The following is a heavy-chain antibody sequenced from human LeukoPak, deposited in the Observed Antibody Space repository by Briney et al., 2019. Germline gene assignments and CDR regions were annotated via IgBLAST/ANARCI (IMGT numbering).Heavy chain of an antibody. Sequence: ASVKVSCKTSGFTFIAYYMHWVRQAAGQGLEWMGWFNPNSGGTNYAQGFQGRVTMTRDTSISTAYMELSRLRSDDTAVYYCARGFCSGGDCYQRTNFDYWGQGTLVTVSS. CDR2: FNPNSGGT. D-gene: IGHD2-15*01. CDR3: ARGFCSGGDCYQRTNFDY. J-gene: IGHJ4*02. CDR1: GFTFIAYY. V-gene: IGHV1-2*02.